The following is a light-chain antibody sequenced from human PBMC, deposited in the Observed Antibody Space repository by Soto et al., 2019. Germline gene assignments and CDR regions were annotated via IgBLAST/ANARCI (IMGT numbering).Light chain of an antibody. CDR2: AAS. V-gene: IGKV1-8*01. CDR3: QQYYSYPPLT. Sequence: AIRMTQSPSSLSASTGDRVTITCRASQGISSYLAWYQQKPGKAPKLLIYAASTLQSGVPSRFRGSGSGTDFTLTISCLQSEDFATYYCQQYYSYPPLTFGGGTKVEIE. J-gene: IGKJ4*01. CDR1: QGISSY.